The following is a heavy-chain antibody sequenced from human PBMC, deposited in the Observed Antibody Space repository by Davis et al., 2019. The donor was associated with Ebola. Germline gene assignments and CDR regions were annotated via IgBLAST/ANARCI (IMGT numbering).Heavy chain of an antibody. V-gene: IGHV5-10-1*04. D-gene: IGHD3-10*01. J-gene: IGHJ4*02. CDR1: GYSFTSYW. Sequence: KVSCKGSGYSFTSYWISWVRQMPGKGLEWMGRIDPSDSYTNYSPSFQGQVTISVDKSISTAYLQWSSLKASDTAIYYCAKGSSGSYDYWGQGTPVTVSS. CDR3: AKGSSGSYDY. CDR2: IDPSDSYT.